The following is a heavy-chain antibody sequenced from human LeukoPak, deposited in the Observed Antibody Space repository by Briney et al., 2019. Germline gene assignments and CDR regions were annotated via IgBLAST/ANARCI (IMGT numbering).Heavy chain of an antibody. CDR1: GFTFSSYS. D-gene: IGHD6-13*01. CDR3: ARESIKRAAAGIGRRGYYYYMDV. Sequence: GGSLRLSCAASGFTFSSYSMNWVRQAPGKGLEWVSSISSSSSYIYYADSVKGRFTISRDNAKNSLYLQMNSLRAEDTAVYYCARESIKRAAAGIGRRGYYYYMDVWGKGTTVTVSS. J-gene: IGHJ6*03. CDR2: ISSSSSYI. V-gene: IGHV3-21*01.